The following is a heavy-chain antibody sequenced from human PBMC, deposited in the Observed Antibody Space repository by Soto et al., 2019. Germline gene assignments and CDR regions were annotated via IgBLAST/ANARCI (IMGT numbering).Heavy chain of an antibody. CDR2: INHSGST. J-gene: IGHJ4*02. CDR1: GGSISSYY. CDR3: ASPGDYGDYVFDY. Sequence: SETLSLTCTVSGGSISSYYWSWIRQPPGKGLEWIGDINHSGSTNYNPSLKSRVTISVDTSKNQFSLKLRSVTAADTAVYYCASPGDYGDYVFDYWGQGTRVTVSS. D-gene: IGHD4-17*01. V-gene: IGHV4-34*01.